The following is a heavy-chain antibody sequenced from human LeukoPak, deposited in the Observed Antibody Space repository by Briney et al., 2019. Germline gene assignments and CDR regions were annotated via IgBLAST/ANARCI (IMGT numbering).Heavy chain of an antibody. CDR2: INHSGST. Sequence: SETLSLICAVYGGSFSGYYWSWIRQPPGKGLEWIGEINHSGSTNYNPSLKSRVTISVDTSKNQFSLKLSSVTAADTAVYYCARGGVVPTYYFDYWGQGTLVTVSS. CDR1: GGSFSGYY. J-gene: IGHJ4*02. V-gene: IGHV4-34*01. CDR3: ARGGVVPTYYFDY. D-gene: IGHD2-15*01.